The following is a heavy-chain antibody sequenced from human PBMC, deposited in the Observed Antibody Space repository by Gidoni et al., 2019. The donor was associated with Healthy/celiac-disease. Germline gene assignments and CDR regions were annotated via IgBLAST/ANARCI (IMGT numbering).Heavy chain of an antibody. CDR2: IIPIFGTA. CDR1: GGTFSSYA. CDR3: AIRRGHYYDSSGYYSIDY. V-gene: IGHV1-69*01. J-gene: IGHJ4*02. D-gene: IGHD3-22*01. Sequence: PGSSVKVSCKASGGTFSSYAISWVRQAPGQGLEWMGGIIPIFGTANYAQKFQGRVTITADESTSTAYMELSSLRSEDTAVYYCAIRRGHYYDSSGYYSIDYWGQGTLVTVSS.